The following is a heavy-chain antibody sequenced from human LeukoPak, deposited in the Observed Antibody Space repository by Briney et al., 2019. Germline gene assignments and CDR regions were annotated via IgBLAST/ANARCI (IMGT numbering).Heavy chain of an antibody. CDR1: GGTFSSYA. J-gene: IGHJ4*02. CDR2: IIPIFGTA. V-gene: IGHV1-69*13. CDR3: ARAAGFGELYDY. Sequence: ASVKVSCKASGGTFSSYAISWVRQAPGQGLEWMGGIIPIFGTANYAQKFQGRVTITADESTSTAYMGLSSLRSEDTAVYYCARAAGFGELYDYWGQGTLVTVSS. D-gene: IGHD3-10*01.